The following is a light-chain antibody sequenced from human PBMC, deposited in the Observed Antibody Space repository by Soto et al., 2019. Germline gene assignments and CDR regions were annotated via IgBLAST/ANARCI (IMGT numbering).Light chain of an antibody. CDR2: SSS. Sequence: EIVLTQSPGTLSLSPGERATLSCKASQSISSTLLAWYQQKTGQAPRLLIYSSSIRATGIPDRFSGRGSGTDFTLTISRLEPEDFAVYYCQQYGSSLITFGPGTRLEIK. CDR3: QQYGSSLIT. CDR1: QSISSTL. V-gene: IGKV3-20*01. J-gene: IGKJ5*01.